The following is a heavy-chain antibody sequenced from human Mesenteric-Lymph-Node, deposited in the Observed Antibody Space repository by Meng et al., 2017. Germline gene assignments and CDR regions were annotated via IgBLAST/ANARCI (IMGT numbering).Heavy chain of an antibody. V-gene: IGHV5-51*01. CDR1: GYSFTSYW. CDR2: IYPGDSDT. CDR3: ARQAAVAGPGIDY. D-gene: IGHD6-19*01. Sequence: GESLKISCKGSGYSFTSYWIGWVRQMPGKGLEWMGIIYPGDSDTRYSPSFQGQVTISVDKSISTAYLQWNSLKASDTAMYYCARQAAVAGPGIDYWGQGTLVTVSS. J-gene: IGHJ4*02.